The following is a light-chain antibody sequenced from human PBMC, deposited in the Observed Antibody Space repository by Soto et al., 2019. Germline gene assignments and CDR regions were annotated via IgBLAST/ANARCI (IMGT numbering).Light chain of an antibody. CDR1: QSVSSSY. J-gene: IGKJ1*01. CDR2: GVS. V-gene: IGKV3-20*01. Sequence: EIVLTQSPGTLSLSPGERATLSCRASQSVSSSYLAWYQQKLGQAPRLLIYGVSNRATGIPDRFSGSGSGTDFTLTISRLASDDVAVYYCQQDGSSPRTFGQGTKVEIK. CDR3: QQDGSSPRT.